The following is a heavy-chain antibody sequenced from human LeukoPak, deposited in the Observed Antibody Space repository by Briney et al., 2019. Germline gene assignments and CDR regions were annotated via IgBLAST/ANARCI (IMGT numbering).Heavy chain of an antibody. CDR1: GFTVSSNY. D-gene: IGHD2-15*01. Sequence: PGGFLRLSCAASGFTVSSNYMSWVRQAPGKGLEWVSVIYSGGSTYYADSVKGRFTISRDNSKNTLYLQMNSLRAEDTAVYYCARSPVVAATSAPNWFDPWGQGTLVTVSS. CDR2: IYSGGST. V-gene: IGHV3-53*01. CDR3: ARSPVVAATSAPNWFDP. J-gene: IGHJ5*02.